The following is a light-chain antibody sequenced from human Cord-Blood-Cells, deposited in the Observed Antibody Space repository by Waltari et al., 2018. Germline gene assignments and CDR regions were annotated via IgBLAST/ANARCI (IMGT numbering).Light chain of an antibody. CDR3: KQRSNWLT. Sequence: EIVLTQSPATLSLSPGERATLSCRDSQSVSSYLAWYQQKPGQAPRLLIYDASNRATGIPDRFSGSGSGTDFTLTISSLEPEDFAVYYCKQRSNWLTFGGGTKVEIK. J-gene: IGKJ4*01. V-gene: IGKV3-11*01. CDR1: QSVSSY. CDR2: DAS.